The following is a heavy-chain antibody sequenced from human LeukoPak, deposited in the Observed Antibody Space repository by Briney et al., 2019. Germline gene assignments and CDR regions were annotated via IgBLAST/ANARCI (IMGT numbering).Heavy chain of an antibody. J-gene: IGHJ5*02. CDR1: GGSVRSSSHY. Sequence: SETLSLTCTVSGGSVRSSSHYWGWIRQPPGKGLEWIGWIGSLYYSGSTYYNPSLKSRVTISVDTSKNQFSLKLSSVTAADTAVYYCARHTIVVAWDWFDPWGQGTLVTVSS. D-gene: IGHD3-22*01. V-gene: IGHV4-39*07. CDR3: ARHTIVVAWDWFDP. CDR2: LYYSGST.